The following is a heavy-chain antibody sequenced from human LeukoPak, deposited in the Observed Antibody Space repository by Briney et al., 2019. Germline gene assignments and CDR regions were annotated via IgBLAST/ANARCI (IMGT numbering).Heavy chain of an antibody. D-gene: IGHD3-22*01. CDR1: GFTFKSYA. CDR2: ISGNGDST. J-gene: IGHJ4*02. V-gene: IGHV3-23*01. CDR3: AKDVNYDSSGYYYEDS. Sequence: GGSLRLSCAASGFTFKSYAMSWVRQAPGKGLEWVSVISGNGDSTYYADSVKGRFTISRDNSKNTLCLQMNSLRAEDTAVYYCAKDVNYDSSGYYYEDSWGQGTLVTVSS.